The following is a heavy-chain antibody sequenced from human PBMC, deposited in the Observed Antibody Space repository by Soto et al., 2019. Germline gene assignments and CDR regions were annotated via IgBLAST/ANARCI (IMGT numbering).Heavy chain of an antibody. CDR2: IIPIYGTA. CDR1: GGTFSSYA. D-gene: IGHD2-15*01. Sequence: SVKVSCKASGGTFSSYAISWVRQAPGQGIEWKGGIIPIYGTANYAQKFQGRVTMTEDTSTDTAYMELSSLRSEDTAVYYCATDPFAHCSGGSCYPSVWGQGTLVTVSS. CDR3: ATDPFAHCSGGSCYPSV. J-gene: IGHJ4*02. V-gene: IGHV1-69*06.